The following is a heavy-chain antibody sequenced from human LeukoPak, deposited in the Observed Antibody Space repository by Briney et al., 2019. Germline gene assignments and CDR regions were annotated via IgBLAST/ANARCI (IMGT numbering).Heavy chain of an antibody. CDR3: ARLIGWPHRKGYGMDV. J-gene: IGHJ6*02. Sequence: PGGSLRLSCAASGFTFSSYWMSWVRQAPGKGLEWVANIKQDGSEKYYVNSVKGRFTISRDNAKNSLYLQMNSLRAEDTAVYYCARLIGWPHRKGYGMDVWGQGTTVTVSS. CDR1: GFTFSSYW. CDR2: IKQDGSEK. V-gene: IGHV3-7*01. D-gene: IGHD5-24*01.